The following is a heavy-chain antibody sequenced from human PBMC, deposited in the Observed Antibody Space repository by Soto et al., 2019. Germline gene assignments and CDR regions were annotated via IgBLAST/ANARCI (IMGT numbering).Heavy chain of an antibody. V-gene: IGHV4-30-4*01. D-gene: IGHD3-3*01. J-gene: IGHJ4*02. CDR2: IYYSGST. CDR3: ARAPSHPDLLELHPPFDY. Sequence: PSETLSLTCTVSGGSISSGDYYWSWIRQPPGKGLEWIGYIYYSGSTYYNPSLKSRVTISVDTSKNQFSLKLSSVTAADTAVYYCARAPSHPDLLELHPPFDYWGQGTLVTVSS. CDR1: GGSISSGDYY.